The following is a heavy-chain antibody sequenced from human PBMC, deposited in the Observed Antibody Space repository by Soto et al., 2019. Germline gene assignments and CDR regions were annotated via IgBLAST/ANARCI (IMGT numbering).Heavy chain of an antibody. Sequence: EVQLLESGGGLVQPGGSLRLSCAASGFTFSSYAMSWVRQAPGKGLEWVSAISGSGGSTYYADSVKGRFTISRDNSTNTLYLKMNSLRAEDTAVYYCGKLEDSSGYPNDYWGQGTLVTVSS. V-gene: IGHV3-23*01. J-gene: IGHJ4*02. CDR2: ISGSGGST. CDR1: GFTFSSYA. D-gene: IGHD3-22*01. CDR3: GKLEDSSGYPNDY.